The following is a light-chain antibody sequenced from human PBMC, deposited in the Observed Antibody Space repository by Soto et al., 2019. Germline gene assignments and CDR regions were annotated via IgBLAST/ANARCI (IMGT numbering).Light chain of an antibody. CDR3: QQRSNWPPT. CDR2: HAS. J-gene: IGKJ4*01. V-gene: IGKV3-11*01. Sequence: DIVLTQSPATLALSPGESVTLSCRASQSVTNFLAWYQQKPGQAPRLLMHHASSRATGIPDRSSGGGSGTDFTLTISSLEPEDFAVYYCQQRSNWPPTFGGGTKVDIK. CDR1: QSVTNF.